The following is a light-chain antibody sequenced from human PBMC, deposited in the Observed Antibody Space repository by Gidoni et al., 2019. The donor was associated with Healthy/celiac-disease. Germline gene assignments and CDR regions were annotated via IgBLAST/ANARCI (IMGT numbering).Light chain of an antibody. CDR1: QDISNY. CDR3: QQYDSLPVT. J-gene: IGKJ2*01. CDR2: DAS. V-gene: IGKV1-33*01. Sequence: DIQMTQSPSSLSALVGDRVTITCQASQDISNYLNWYQQKPGKAPKLLIYDASSLETGVPSRFSGSGSGTDFTFTISSLQPEDFATYYCQQYDSLPVTFGQGTKLEIK.